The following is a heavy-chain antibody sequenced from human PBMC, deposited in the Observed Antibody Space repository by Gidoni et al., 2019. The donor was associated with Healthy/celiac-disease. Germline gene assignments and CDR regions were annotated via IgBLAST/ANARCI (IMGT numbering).Heavy chain of an antibody. Sequence: QVQLVESGGGVVQPGRSLGHACAASGFTFSSYAMHWVRQAPGKGLEWVAVISYDGSNKYYADSVKGRFTISRDNSKNTLYLQMNSLRAEDTAVYYCARVGAAAGRGAFDIWGQGTMVTVSS. D-gene: IGHD6-13*01. CDR3: ARVGAAAGRGAFDI. V-gene: IGHV3-30*04. CDR2: ISYDGSNK. J-gene: IGHJ3*02. CDR1: GFTFSSYA.